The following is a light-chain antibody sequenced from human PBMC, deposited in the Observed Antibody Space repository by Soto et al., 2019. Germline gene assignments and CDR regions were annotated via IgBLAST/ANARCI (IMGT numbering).Light chain of an antibody. V-gene: IGKV3-20*01. CDR1: QSVSSSY. Sequence: EIVLTQSPGTLSLSPGERATLSCRASQSVSSSYLAWYQQKPGQAPRLLIYGAISRATGIPDRFSGSGSGTDFTLTISRLEPEDFAVYYCQQYDISPFTFGPGTKVDIK. J-gene: IGKJ3*01. CDR2: GAI. CDR3: QQYDISPFT.